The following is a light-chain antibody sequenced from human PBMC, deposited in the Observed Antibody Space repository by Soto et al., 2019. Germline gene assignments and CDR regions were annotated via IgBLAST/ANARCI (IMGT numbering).Light chain of an antibody. J-gene: IGKJ3*01. V-gene: IGKV3-20*01. CDR2: GAS. Sequence: EIVLTQSPSTLSLSPGESAILSCRASESVSSNYLAWYQQRPGQAPKLLIYGASSRAAGISDRFSGSGSGTDFTLTIRRLEPEDFAVYYCQQYGRSPIFTIGPGTTVDIK. CDR1: ESVSSNY. CDR3: QQYGRSPIFT.